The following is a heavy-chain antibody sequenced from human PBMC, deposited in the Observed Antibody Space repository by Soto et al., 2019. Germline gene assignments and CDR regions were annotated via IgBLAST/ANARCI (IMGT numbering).Heavy chain of an antibody. J-gene: IGHJ4*02. CDR1: GFTFSSYG. CDR3: ASSVSPFMAQFDY. Sequence: GGSLRLSCAASGFTFSSYGMHWVRQAPGKGLEWVAVISYDGSNKYYADSVKGRFTISRDNSKNTLYLQMNSLRAEDTAVYYCASSVSPFMAQFDYWGQGTLVTVSS. CDR2: ISYDGSNK. D-gene: IGHD3-10*01. V-gene: IGHV3-30*03.